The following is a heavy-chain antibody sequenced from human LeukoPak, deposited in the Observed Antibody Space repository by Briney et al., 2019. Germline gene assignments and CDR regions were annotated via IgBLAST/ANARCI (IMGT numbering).Heavy chain of an antibody. Sequence: PSETLSLTCTVSGGSISSYYWSWIRQPAGKGLEWIGRIYTSGSTNYNPSLKSRVTISVDTSKNPFSLKLPSVTAADTAVYYCARLVVITTFDWFDPWGQGTLVTVSS. V-gene: IGHV4-4*07. CDR3: ARLVVITTFDWFDP. CDR1: GGSISSYY. CDR2: IYTSGST. J-gene: IGHJ5*02. D-gene: IGHD3-22*01.